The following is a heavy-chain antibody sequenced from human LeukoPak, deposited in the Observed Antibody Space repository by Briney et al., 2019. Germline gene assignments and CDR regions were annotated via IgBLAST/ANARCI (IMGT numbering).Heavy chain of an antibody. J-gene: IGHJ1*01. Sequence: VSVTVSCKVSGYTLTELSMHWVRQAPGKGLEWMGGFDPEDGETIYAQKFQGRVTMTEDTSTDTAYMALSSLRSEDTAVYYCATETLAAGTGGGYFQHWGQGTLVTASS. V-gene: IGHV1-24*01. D-gene: IGHD6-13*01. CDR1: GYTLTELS. CDR2: FDPEDGET. CDR3: ATETLAAGTGGGYFQH.